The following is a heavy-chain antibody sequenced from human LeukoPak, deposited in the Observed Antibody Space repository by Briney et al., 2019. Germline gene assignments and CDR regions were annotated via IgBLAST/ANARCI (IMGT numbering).Heavy chain of an antibody. D-gene: IGHD2-2*02. CDR2: ISGSGGST. V-gene: IGHV3-23*01. CDR1: GFTFSSYA. J-gene: IGHJ4*02. Sequence: GGSLRLSCAASGFTFSSYAMSWVRQAPGKGLEWVSAISGSGGSTYYADSVKGRFTISRDNSKNTLYLQMNSLRAEDTAVYYCAKDSAIVVVPAAIGDYWGQGTLSPSPQ. CDR3: AKDSAIVVVPAAIGDY.